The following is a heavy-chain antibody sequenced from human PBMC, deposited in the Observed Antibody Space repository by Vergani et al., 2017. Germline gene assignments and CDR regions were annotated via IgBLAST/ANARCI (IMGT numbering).Heavy chain of an antibody. V-gene: IGHV3-21*01. CDR2: ISSSSSYI. CDR3: ARGGLPFDY. CDR1: GFTLSSYH. D-gene: IGHD5-18*01. J-gene: IGHJ4*02. Sequence: EVQVVESGGGLVKPGGSLRLSCAASGFTLSSYHMNWVRQAPGMGLEWVSSISSSSSYIYYADSVKGRFTISRDNAKNSLYLQLNSLRAEDTAVYYCARGGLPFDYWGQGTLVTVSS.